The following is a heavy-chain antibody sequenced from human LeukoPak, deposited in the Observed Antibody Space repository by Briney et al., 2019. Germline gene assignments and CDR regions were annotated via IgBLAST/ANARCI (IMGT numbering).Heavy chain of an antibody. CDR2: IYWDDEK. V-gene: IGHV2-5*02. CDR1: GPLLASSGQG. J-gene: IGHJ4*02. D-gene: IGHD2-8*01. Sequence: SGPTLVNPQQPHSATCTTSGPLLASSGQGVGWIRQPPGKAPEWLALIYWDDEKRYSSSLKSRLTITKDTSKNQVVLTLNNIVHLYATARYIVPGCNDGLFDYWGQGILVTVSS. CDR3: VPGCNDGLFDY.